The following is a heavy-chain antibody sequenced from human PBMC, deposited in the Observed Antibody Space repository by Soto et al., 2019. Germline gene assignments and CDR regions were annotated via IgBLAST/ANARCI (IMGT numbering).Heavy chain of an antibody. V-gene: IGHV3-66*01. J-gene: IGHJ5*02. CDR1: GFTVSSNY. CDR3: ARDRVAGMSWFDP. D-gene: IGHD6-19*01. Sequence: GGSLRLSCAASGFTVSSNYMSWVRQAPGKGLEWVSVIYSGGSTYYADSVKGRFTISRDNSKNTLYLQMNSLRAEDTAVYYCARDRVAGMSWFDPWGQGTLVTVS. CDR2: IYSGGST.